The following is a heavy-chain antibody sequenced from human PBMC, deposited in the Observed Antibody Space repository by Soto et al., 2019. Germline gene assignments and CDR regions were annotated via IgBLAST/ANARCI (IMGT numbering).Heavy chain of an antibody. CDR1: GGSISSGDYY. CDR3: ARAKKSDDFWSGYPRLGFDP. CDR2: IYYSGST. D-gene: IGHD3-3*01. Sequence: SETLSLTCTVSGGSISSGDYYWSWIRQPPGKGLEWIGYIYYSGSTYYNPSLKSRVTISVDTSKNQFSLKLSSVTAADTAVYYCARAKKSDDFWSGYPRLGFDPWGQGTLVTVPQ. V-gene: IGHV4-30-4*01. J-gene: IGHJ5*02.